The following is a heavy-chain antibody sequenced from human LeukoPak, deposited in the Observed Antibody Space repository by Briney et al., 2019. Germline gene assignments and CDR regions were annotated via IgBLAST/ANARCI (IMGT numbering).Heavy chain of an antibody. D-gene: IGHD3-9*01. CDR2: ISSSGSYI. CDR3: ARKENILTGYYDH. V-gene: IGHV3-21*01. Sequence: GGSLRLSCATSGFTFSSYTMNWVRHAPGKGLEWVSSISSSGSYIYYADSVKGRFTISRDNAKNSLYLQVSSLRAEDTAVYYCARKENILTGYYDHWGQGTLVTVSS. J-gene: IGHJ5*02. CDR1: GFTFSSYT.